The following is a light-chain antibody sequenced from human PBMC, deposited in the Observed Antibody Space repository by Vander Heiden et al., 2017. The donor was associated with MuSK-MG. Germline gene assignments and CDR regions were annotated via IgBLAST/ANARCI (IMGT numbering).Light chain of an antibody. J-gene: IGKJ3*01. CDR2: DAS. Sequence: DIQMTQSPSTLSASVGDRVTITCRASQSISSWLAWYQQKQGKAPKLLIYDASSLESGVPSRFRGSGSGTEFTLTNSSLQPNDFATYCCQQYNSLFGRGTKVDIK. CDR3: QQYNSL. V-gene: IGKV1-5*01. CDR1: QSISSW.